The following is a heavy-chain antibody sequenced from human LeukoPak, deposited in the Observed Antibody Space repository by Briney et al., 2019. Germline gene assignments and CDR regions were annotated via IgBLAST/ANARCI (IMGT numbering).Heavy chain of an antibody. Sequence: SQTLSLTCAISGDSVSSYRAAWNWVRQSPSRGLEWLGRTLYRSTWYNDYAVSVKGRISFNSDTSKNQVSLQLNSVTPEDTAVYYCARETTIIGEVLNPIDYWGQGTLVTVSS. CDR1: GDSVSSYRAA. CDR2: TLYRSTWYN. D-gene: IGHD3-10*01. V-gene: IGHV6-1*01. CDR3: ARETTIIGEVLNPIDY. J-gene: IGHJ4*02.